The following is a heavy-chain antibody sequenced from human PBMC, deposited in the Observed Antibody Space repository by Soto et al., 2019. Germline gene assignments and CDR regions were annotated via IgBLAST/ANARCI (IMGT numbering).Heavy chain of an antibody. CDR2: IYKSATT. V-gene: IGHV4-30-4*01. D-gene: IGHD2-15*01. J-gene: IGHJ5*01. CDR1: GDSISTVDYF. Sequence: QVQLLESGPGLVKPSQTLSLTCSVSGDSISTVDYFWAWIRQPPGQALEYIGYIYKSATTYYNPSFESRVAISLDTSKSQFSLNMTSVTAADTAVYFCARGRYCLTGRCFPNWFDSWGQGTLVTVSS. CDR3: ARGRYCLTGRCFPNWFDS.